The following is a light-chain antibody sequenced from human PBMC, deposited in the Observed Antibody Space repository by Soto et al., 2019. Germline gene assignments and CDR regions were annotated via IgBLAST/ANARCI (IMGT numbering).Light chain of an antibody. CDR2: GAS. CDR3: QPYYDWPIT. CDR1: QSVSSSY. J-gene: IGKJ5*01. Sequence: ARFAGTLAWGRGGRVTLAWRGSQSVSSSYLAWYQQKPGQAPRLLIYGASSRATGIPARFSGSGSGTEFTLTISSLQSEDFALYYCQPYYDWPITFGHGTRLEIK. V-gene: IGKV3-15*01.